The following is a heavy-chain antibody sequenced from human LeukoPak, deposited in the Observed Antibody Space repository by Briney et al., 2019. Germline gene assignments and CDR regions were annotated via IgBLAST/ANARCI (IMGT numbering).Heavy chain of an antibody. J-gene: IGHJ3*02. CDR2: IYYSGST. Sequence: SETLSLTCTVSGGSISSSSYYWGWIRQPPGKGLEWIGSIYYSGSTNYNPSLKSRVTISVDTSKNQFSLKLSSVTAADTAVYYCARSMVRGVDDAFDIWGQGTMVTVSS. D-gene: IGHD3-10*01. CDR1: GGSISSSSYY. V-gene: IGHV4-39*07. CDR3: ARSMVRGVDDAFDI.